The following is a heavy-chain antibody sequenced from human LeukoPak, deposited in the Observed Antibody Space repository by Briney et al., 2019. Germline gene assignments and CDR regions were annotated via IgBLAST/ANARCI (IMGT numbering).Heavy chain of an antibody. CDR2: IDIDGSNT. Sequence: GGSLRLSCAASGFTFTSYWMHWVRQAPGKGLVWVSRIDIDGSNTIYADSVKGRFTISRDNAKNTLYLQINSLRAEDTAVYYCARGGHDHAFDIWGQGTGVTVSS. D-gene: IGHD1-1*01. J-gene: IGHJ3*02. V-gene: IGHV3-74*01. CDR3: ARGGHDHAFDI. CDR1: GFTFTSYW.